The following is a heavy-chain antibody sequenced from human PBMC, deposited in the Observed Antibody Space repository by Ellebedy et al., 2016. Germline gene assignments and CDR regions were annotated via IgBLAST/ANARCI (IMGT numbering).Heavy chain of an antibody. J-gene: IGHJ6*03. D-gene: IGHD1-26*01. V-gene: IGHV3-21*04. CDR1: GFIFSSYT. CDR3: ARADDYSGSSRPLYYMDV. CDR2: ITNYGAHV. Sequence: GGSLRLXXAASGFIFSSYTMNWVRQAPGKGLDWVSSITNYGAHVYYGDSVRGRFTVSRDNAKNSLHLQMNSLRAEDTAVYYCARADDYSGSSRPLYYMDVWGKGTTVTVSS.